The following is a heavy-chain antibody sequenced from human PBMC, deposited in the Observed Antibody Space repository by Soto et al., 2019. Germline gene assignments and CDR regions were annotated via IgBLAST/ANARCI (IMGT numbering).Heavy chain of an antibody. V-gene: IGHV1-3*01. Sequence: GASVKVSCKASGYTFTSYAMHWVRQAPGQRLEWMGWINAGNGNTKYSQKFQGRVTITRDTSASTAYMELSSLRSEDTAVYYCARDTGPPDIAAAGDFDYWGQGTLVTVSS. J-gene: IGHJ4*02. CDR1: GYTFTSYA. CDR3: ARDTGPPDIAAAGDFDY. D-gene: IGHD6-13*01. CDR2: INAGNGNT.